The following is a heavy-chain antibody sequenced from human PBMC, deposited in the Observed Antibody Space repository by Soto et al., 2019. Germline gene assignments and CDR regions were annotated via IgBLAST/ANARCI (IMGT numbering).Heavy chain of an antibody. CDR2: IGPESGAT. V-gene: IGHV1-2*02. D-gene: IGHD5-12*01. J-gene: IGHJ4*02. CDR3: GRGRSGQIVVFY. Sequence: ASVKVSCKASGYTFTGHYIHWVRQAPEQGPEWMGEIGPESGATRYAQKFQGRVTMTRDMSITTVYMELNNLSPDDTAVYYCGRGRSGQIVVFYWGQGTPVTV. CDR1: GYTFTGHY.